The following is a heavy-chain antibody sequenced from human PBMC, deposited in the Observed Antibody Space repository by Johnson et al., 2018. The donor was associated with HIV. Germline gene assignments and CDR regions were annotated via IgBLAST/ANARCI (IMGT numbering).Heavy chain of an antibody. V-gene: IGHV3-30*02. J-gene: IGHJ3*02. CDR1: GFTFSSYG. Sequence: QVQLVESGGGVVQPGGSLRLSCAASGFTFSSYGMHWVRQAPGKGLEWVAFIRYDGSNNYYADSVTGRFTISRDNSKNTLYLQMNSLRAGDTAVYYCARESPGYAFDIWGQGTMVTVSS. D-gene: IGHD1-1*01. CDR3: ARESPGYAFDI. CDR2: IRYDGSNN.